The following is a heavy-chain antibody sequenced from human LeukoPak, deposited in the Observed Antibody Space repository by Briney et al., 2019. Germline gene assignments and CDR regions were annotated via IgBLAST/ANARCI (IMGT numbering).Heavy chain of an antibody. V-gene: IGHV1-46*03. CDR3: AWASGSYYSIDY. CDR2: INPSGGST. CDR1: GYTFSSYG. D-gene: IGHD1-26*01. J-gene: IGHJ4*02. Sequence: ASVKVSCKASGYTFSSYGLSWVRQAPGQGLEWMGIINPSGGSTSYAQKFQGRVTMTRDTSTSTVYMELSSLRSEDTAVYYCAWASGSYYSIDYWGQGTLVTVSS.